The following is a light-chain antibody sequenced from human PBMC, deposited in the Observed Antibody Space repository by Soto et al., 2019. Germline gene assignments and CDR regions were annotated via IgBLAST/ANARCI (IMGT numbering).Light chain of an antibody. CDR3: SSYTSSSTLGV. Sequence: QSVLTQPASVSGSPGQSITISCTGTSSDVGGYNYVSWYQHHPGKAPQLMIYEVSNRPSGVSNRFSGSKSGNTASLTISGLQAEDDADYYCSSYTSSSTLGVFGGGTKLNVL. CDR1: SSDVGGYNY. V-gene: IGLV2-14*01. J-gene: IGLJ3*02. CDR2: EVS.